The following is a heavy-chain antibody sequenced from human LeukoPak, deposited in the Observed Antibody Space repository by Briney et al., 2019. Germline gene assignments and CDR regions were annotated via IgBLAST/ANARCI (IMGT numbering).Heavy chain of an antibody. CDR3: ARAPSGGYYSYYFDY. D-gene: IGHD3-22*01. V-gene: IGHV4-59*01. CDR1: GGSITSYH. Sequence: SETLSLTCTVSGGSITSYHYSWIRQPPGKGLEWIGYIYYSGSTNYNPSLKSRVTISVDTSKNQFSLKLSSVTAADTAVYYCARAPSGGYYSYYFDYWGQGTLVTVSS. J-gene: IGHJ4*02. CDR2: IYYSGST.